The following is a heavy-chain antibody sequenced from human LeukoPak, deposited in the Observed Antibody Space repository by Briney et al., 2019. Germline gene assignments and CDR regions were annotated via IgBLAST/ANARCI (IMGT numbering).Heavy chain of an antibody. V-gene: IGHV3-53*04. D-gene: IGHD3-9*01. CDR2: IYSGGST. CDR3: AREVDSGYSDYAMDV. J-gene: IGHJ6*02. Sequence: PGGSLRLSCAASGFTVSSNYMSGVRQAPGKGLEWVSVIYSGGSTYYADSVKGRFTISRHNSKNTLYLQMNSLRAEDTAVYYCAREVDSGYSDYAMDVWGQGTTVTVSS. CDR1: GFTVSSNY.